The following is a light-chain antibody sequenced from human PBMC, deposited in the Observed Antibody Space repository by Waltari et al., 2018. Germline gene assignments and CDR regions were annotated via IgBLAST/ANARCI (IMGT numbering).Light chain of an antibody. CDR3: AVWDDSLTGPI. J-gene: IGLJ2*01. Sequence: QSVLTQPPSVSGTPGQRVTISCSGGVYNIGSNTVNWYKHLPGTAPKPPIYKDNRRPSGVPDRFSGSKSGTSASLAITGLQSEDEAEYFCAVWDDSLTGPIFGGGTKVTVL. CDR1: VYNIGSNT. V-gene: IGLV1-44*01. CDR2: KDN.